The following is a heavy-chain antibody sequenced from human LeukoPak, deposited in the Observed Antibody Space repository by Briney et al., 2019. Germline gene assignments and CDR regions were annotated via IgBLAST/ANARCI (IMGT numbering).Heavy chain of an antibody. D-gene: IGHD1-7*01. Sequence: ASVKVSCKASGYTFTSYDINWVRQATGQGLEWMGYMDPDSGVTAYAQKFQGRVTITRNTSISTAYMEVTSLRFDDTAVYYCARGGGTDLWGQGTLVTVSS. V-gene: IGHV1-8*03. CDR3: ARGGGTDL. CDR1: GYTFTSYD. CDR2: MDPDSGVT. J-gene: IGHJ5*02.